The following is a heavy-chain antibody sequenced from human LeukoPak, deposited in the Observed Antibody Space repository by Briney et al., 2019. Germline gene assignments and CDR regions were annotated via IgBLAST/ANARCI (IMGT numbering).Heavy chain of an antibody. J-gene: IGHJ4*02. V-gene: IGHV4-34*01. CDR2: INHSGST. Sequence: SETLSLTFTVSGGSISGYYWSWIRQPPGKGLEWIGEINHSGSTNYNPSLKSRVTISVDTSKNQFSLKLSSVTAADTAVYYCARGVFDYWGQGTPVTVSS. CDR1: GGSISGYY. CDR3: ARGVFDY.